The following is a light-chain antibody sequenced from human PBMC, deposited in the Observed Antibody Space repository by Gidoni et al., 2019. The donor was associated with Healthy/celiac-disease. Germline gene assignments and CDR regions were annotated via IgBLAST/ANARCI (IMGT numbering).Light chain of an antibody. Sequence: QSALTQPPSASGSPGQSVTISCTGTSSDVGGYNYFSWYQQHPGNAPNLMIYEVSKRPSGVPDRFSGSKSGNTASLTVSGLQAEDEADYYCSSYAGSNNPLYVFGTGTKVTVL. CDR3: SSYAGSNNPLYV. CDR1: SSDVGGYNY. CDR2: EVS. V-gene: IGLV2-8*01. J-gene: IGLJ1*01.